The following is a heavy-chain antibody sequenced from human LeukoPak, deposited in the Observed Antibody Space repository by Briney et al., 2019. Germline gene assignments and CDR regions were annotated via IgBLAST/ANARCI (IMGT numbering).Heavy chain of an antibody. CDR3: ARDLVDGVGAPGAY. Sequence: ASVKVSCKATGYTFTNYGITWMRQAPGQGLEWMGWINTYNGNTNYAQKLQGRVTITTDTSTSTAYMELRSLRSDDTAVFYCARDLVDGVGAPGAYWGQGALVTVSS. D-gene: IGHD1-26*01. J-gene: IGHJ4*02. CDR2: INTYNGNT. CDR1: GYTFTNYG. V-gene: IGHV1-18*01.